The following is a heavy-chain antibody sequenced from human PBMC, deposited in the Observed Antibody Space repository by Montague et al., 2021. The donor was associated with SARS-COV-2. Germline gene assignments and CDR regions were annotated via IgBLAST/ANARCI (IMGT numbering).Heavy chain of an antibody. J-gene: IGHJ5*01. CDR1: GFSFSNYA. D-gene: IGHD3-10*01. CDR2: ISGSGGTT. CDR3: AKEGSDYYASGSYYTRLGWFDS. V-gene: IGHV3-23*01. Sequence: SLRLSCAASGFSFSNYAMNWVRQAPGRGLEWVSSISGSGGTTYYADSVEGRFMISRDNSKNTLCLQMNSLRAEDTAVYYCAKEGSDYYASGSYYTRLGWFDSWGQGTLVTVSS.